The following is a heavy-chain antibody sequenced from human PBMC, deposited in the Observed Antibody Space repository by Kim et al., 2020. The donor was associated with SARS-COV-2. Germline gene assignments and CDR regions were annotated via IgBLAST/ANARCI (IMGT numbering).Heavy chain of an antibody. CDR2: ISSSSSYI. Sequence: GGSLRLSCAASGFTFSSYSMNWVRQAPGKGLEWVSSISSSSSYIYYADSVKGRFTISRDNAKNSLYLQMNSLRAEDTAVYYCARDPQVPAAMEAFDYWGQGTLVTVSS. CDR3: ARDPQVPAAMEAFDY. J-gene: IGHJ4*02. V-gene: IGHV3-21*01. D-gene: IGHD2-2*01. CDR1: GFTFSSYS.